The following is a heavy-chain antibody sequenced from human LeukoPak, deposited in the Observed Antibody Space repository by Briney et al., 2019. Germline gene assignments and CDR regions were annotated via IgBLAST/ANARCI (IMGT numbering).Heavy chain of an antibody. Sequence: GGSLRLSCAASGVTSSSYAMSWVRPAPGKGLEWVSAISGSGGSTYYADSVKGRFTISRDNSKNTLYLQMNSLRAEDTAENYCAKARIGYRNGYDYWGQGTLVTVSS. CDR1: GVTSSSYA. D-gene: IGHD5-18*01. V-gene: IGHV3-23*01. CDR2: ISGSGGST. J-gene: IGHJ4*02. CDR3: AKARIGYRNGYDY.